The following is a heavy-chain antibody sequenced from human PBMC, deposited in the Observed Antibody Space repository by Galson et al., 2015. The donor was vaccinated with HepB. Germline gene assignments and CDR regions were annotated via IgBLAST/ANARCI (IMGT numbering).Heavy chain of an antibody. D-gene: IGHD2-15*01. CDR3: AKEQGRSLIPFDAFEI. J-gene: IGHJ3*02. V-gene: IGHV3-23*01. CDR2: ISGSGGST. Sequence: SLRLSCAASGFTFSSYAMSWVRQAPGKGLEWVSAISGSGGSTYYADSVKGRFTISRDNSKNTLYLQMNSLRAEDTAVYYCAKEQGRSLIPFDAFEIWGQGAIVT. CDR1: GFTFSSYA.